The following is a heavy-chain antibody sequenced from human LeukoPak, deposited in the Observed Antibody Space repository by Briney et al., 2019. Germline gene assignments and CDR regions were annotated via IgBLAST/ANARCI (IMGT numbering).Heavy chain of an antibody. D-gene: IGHD2-2*01. CDR2: IYYSGST. J-gene: IGHJ4*02. Sequence: SETLSLTCTVSGGSISSYYWSWIRQPPGRGLEWIGYIYYSGSTNYNASLKSRVTISVDTSKKQFSLKLTSVTAADTAVYYCARHEVRGLYFDYRGQGTLVTVSS. V-gene: IGHV4-59*08. CDR1: GGSISSYY. CDR3: ARHEVRGLYFDY.